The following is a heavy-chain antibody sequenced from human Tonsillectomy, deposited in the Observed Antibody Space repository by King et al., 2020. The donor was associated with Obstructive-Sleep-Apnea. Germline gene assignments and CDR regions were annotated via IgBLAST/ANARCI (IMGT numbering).Heavy chain of an antibody. CDR1: GGSISSYY. V-gene: IGHV4-59*01. D-gene: IGHD1-26*01. CDR2: IHYSGRT. J-gene: IGHJ3*02. Sequence: VQLQESGPGLVKPSETLSLTCTVSGGSISSYYWSWIRQPPGKGLEWLGYIHYSGRTNYNPSLKSRVTISLGTSKKQFSLKLRSATAADTAVYYCAGVFGEWELIDAFDIWGQGTMVTVSS. CDR3: AGVFGEWELIDAFDI.